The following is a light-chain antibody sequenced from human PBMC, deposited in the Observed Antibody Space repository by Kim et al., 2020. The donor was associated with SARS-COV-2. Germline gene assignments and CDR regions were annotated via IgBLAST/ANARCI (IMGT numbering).Light chain of an antibody. V-gene: IGKV1-39*01. CDR3: QQSYSTPRT. J-gene: IGKJ1*01. CDR2: SAS. Sequence: ASVGDRVNITCRASQSIDNNLNWYSQKPGIAPRLLIYSASSLQSGVPSRFSGRGSATDFTLTISSLQPEDFATYYCQQSYSTPRTFGQGTKVDIK. CDR1: QSIDNN.